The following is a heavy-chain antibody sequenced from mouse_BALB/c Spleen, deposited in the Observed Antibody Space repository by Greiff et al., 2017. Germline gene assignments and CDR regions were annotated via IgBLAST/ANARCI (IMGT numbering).Heavy chain of an antibody. CDR2: IWAGGST. D-gene: IGHD2-4*01. CDR1: GFSLTSYG. Sequence: VKVVESGPGLVAPSQSLSITCTVSGFSLTSYGVHWVRQPPGKGLEWLGVIWAGGSTNYNSALMSRLSISKDNSKSQVFLKMNSLQTDDTAMYYCARAVSTMITPWFAYWGQGTLVTVSA. J-gene: IGHJ3*01. CDR3: ARAVSTMITPWFAY. V-gene: IGHV2-9*02.